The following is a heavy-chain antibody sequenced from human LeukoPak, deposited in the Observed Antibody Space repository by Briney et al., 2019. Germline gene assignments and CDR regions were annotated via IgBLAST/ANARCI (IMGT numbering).Heavy chain of an antibody. CDR3: ARGRFLDAFDI. D-gene: IGHD3-3*01. V-gene: IGHV4-59*01. J-gene: IGHJ3*02. CDR1: GGSISSYY. CDR2: IYYSGST. Sequence: PSETLSLTCTVSGGSISSYYWSWIRQPPGKGLEWIGYIYYSGSTKYKPSLKSRVTISVDTSKNQFSLKLSPVTAADTAAYYCARGRFLDAFDIWGQGTMVTVSS.